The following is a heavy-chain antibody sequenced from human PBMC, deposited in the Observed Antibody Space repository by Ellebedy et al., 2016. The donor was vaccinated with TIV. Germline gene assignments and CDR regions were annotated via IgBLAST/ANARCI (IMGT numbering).Heavy chain of an antibody. CDR2: ISAHSGHT. D-gene: IGHD2-15*01. CDR1: GYSFTDYY. V-gene: IGHV1-18*04. CDR3: VRESEFYSARGGWFDP. Sequence: ASVKVSCKASGYSFTDYYIHWVRQAPGEGLEWMGWISAHSGHTKFAQKLQGRVTMTTDTSTNTAYLELSSLRSEDTAVYYCVRESEFYSARGGWFDPWGQGTLVTVSS. J-gene: IGHJ5*02.